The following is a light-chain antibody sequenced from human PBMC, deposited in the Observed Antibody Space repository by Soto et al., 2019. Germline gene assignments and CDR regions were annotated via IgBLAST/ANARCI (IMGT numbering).Light chain of an antibody. Sequence: QSALTQPRSVSGSPGQSVTISCTGTSSDVGGYNYVSWYQQHPGKAPKLMIYDVGKRPSGVPDRFSGSKSDNTASLTISGLQAEDEADYYCCSYPGSYTRVFGTGTKLTVL. CDR1: SSDVGGYNY. J-gene: IGLJ1*01. CDR3: CSYPGSYTRV. V-gene: IGLV2-11*01. CDR2: DVG.